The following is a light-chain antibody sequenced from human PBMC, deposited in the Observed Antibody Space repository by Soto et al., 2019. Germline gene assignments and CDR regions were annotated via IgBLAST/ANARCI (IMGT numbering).Light chain of an antibody. J-gene: IGKJ4*01. V-gene: IGKV1-16*01. Sequence: DLQMTQSPSSLSASVGDTVTITCRASQGISNFLDWFQQKPGKAPTSLIYAASSLQSGVPSRFGGSGSGTDFTLTISSLQPEDFATYYCQQYHSYPVTFGGGTKVEIK. CDR3: QQYHSYPVT. CDR2: AAS. CDR1: QGISNF.